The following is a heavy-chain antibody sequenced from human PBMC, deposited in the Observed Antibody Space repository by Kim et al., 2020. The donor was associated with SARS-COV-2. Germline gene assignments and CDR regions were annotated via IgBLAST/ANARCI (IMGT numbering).Heavy chain of an antibody. CDR2: IYYSGST. J-gene: IGHJ2*01. Sequence: SETLSLTCTVSGGSISSYYWSWIRQPPGKGLEWIGYIYYSGSTNYNPSLKSRVTISVDTSKNQFSLKLSSVTAADTAVYYCARGGDGYSPGYWYFDLWGRGTLVTVSS. D-gene: IGHD5-18*01. CDR3: ARGGDGYSPGYWYFDL. CDR1: GGSISSYY. V-gene: IGHV4-59*01.